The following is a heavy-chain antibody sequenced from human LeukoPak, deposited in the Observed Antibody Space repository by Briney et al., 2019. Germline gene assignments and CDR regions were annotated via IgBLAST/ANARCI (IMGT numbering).Heavy chain of an antibody. D-gene: IGHD6-13*01. CDR1: GGSISSGSYY. CDR3: ARSPGLADLDY. CDR2: IYTSGST. Sequence: SQTLSLTCTVSGGSISSGSYYWSWIRQPAGKGLEWIGCIYTSGSTNHNPSLKSRVTISVDTSKNQFSLKLSSVTAADTAVYYCARSPGLADLDYWGQGTLVTVSS. V-gene: IGHV4-61*02. J-gene: IGHJ4*02.